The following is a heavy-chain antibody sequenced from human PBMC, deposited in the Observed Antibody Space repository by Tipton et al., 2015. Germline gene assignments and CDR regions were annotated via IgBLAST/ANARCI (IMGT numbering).Heavy chain of an antibody. CDR3: ARGSFDI. Sequence: TLSLTCTVSGGSISSEYWSWIRQPPGKGLEWIGYVFYTGSTYYNPSLESRVTISVDTSKNHFSLSLSSVTAADTAVYYCARGSFDIWGQGTLVTVSS. V-gene: IGHV4-59*08. CDR1: GGSISSEY. CDR2: VFYTGST. J-gene: IGHJ3*02.